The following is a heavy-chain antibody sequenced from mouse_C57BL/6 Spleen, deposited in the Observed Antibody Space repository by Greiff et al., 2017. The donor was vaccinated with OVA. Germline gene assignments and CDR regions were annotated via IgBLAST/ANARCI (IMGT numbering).Heavy chain of an antibody. D-gene: IGHD3-2*01. J-gene: IGHJ2*01. CDR3: ARDSPYYFDD. CDR2: INPGSGGT. V-gene: IGHV1-54*01. Sequence: QVQLQQSGAELVRPGTSVKVSCKASGYAFTNYLIEWVKQRPGQGLEWIGVINPGSGGTNYNEKFKGKATLTADKSSSTAYMQLSSLTSEDSAVYFCARDSPYYFDDWGQGTTLTVSS. CDR1: GYAFTNYL.